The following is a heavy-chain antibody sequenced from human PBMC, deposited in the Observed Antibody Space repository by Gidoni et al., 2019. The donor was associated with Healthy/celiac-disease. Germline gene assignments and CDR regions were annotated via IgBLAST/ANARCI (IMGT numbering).Heavy chain of an antibody. CDR2: INHSGST. D-gene: IGHD2-2*01. CDR1: GGSFSGYY. J-gene: IGHJ5*02. Sequence: QVQLQQWGAVLLKPSETMSLTCAVYGGSFSGYYWSLIRQPPGKGLEWIGEINHSGSTNYNPSLKSRVTISVDTSKNQFSLKLSSVTAADTAVYYCARGWVCSSTSCKDRVWFDPWGQGTLVTVSS. CDR3: ARGWVCSSTSCKDRVWFDP. V-gene: IGHV4-34*01.